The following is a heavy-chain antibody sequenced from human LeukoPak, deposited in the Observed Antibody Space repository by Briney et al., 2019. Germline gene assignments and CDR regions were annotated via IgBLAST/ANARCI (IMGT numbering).Heavy chain of an antibody. CDR1: GGSFNGYF. Sequence: SSETLSLTCAVSGGSFNGYFWSWIRQSPGKGLEWIGEINPSGNTNYNPSLKSRVTISVDTSKNQFSLKLSSVTAADTAVYYCAGSIAARLDYWGQGTLVTVSS. D-gene: IGHD6-6*01. CDR3: AGSIAARLDY. CDR2: INPSGNT. J-gene: IGHJ4*02. V-gene: IGHV4-34*01.